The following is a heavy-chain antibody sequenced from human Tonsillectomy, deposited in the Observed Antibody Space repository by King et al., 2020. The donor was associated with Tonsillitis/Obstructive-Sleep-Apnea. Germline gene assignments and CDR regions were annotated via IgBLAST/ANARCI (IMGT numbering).Heavy chain of an antibody. Sequence: VQLVESGGGVVQPGRSLRLSCAASGFTFSSYGMHWVRQAPGKGLEWVAVISYDGSNKYYADSVKGRFTISRDKSKNTMYLQMNSLRAEDTAVYYCAKDHLIVVVPGGLGLDYWGQGTLVTVSS. CDR2: ISYDGSNK. J-gene: IGHJ4*02. V-gene: IGHV3-30*18. D-gene: IGHD2-2*01. CDR1: GFTFSSYG. CDR3: AKDHLIVVVPGGLGLDY.